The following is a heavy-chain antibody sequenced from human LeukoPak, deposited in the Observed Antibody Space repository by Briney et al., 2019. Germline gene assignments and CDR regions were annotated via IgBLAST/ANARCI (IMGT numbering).Heavy chain of an antibody. CDR1: GFTFSSYA. CDR3: AKDPPDCSSTSCYVDPPGTDY. D-gene: IGHD2-2*01. V-gene: IGHV3-23*01. J-gene: IGHJ4*02. Sequence: GGTLRLSCAASGFTFSSYAMSWVRQAPGKGLEWVSAISGSGGSTYYADSVKGRFTISRDNSKNTLYLQMNSLRAEDTAVYYCAKDPPDCSSTSCYVDPPGTDYWGQGTLVTVSS. CDR2: ISGSGGST.